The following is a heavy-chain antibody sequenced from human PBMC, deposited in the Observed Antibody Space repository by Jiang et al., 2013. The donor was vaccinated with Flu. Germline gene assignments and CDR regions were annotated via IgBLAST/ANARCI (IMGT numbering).Heavy chain of an antibody. CDR3: ARHLGGYLNPFDY. CDR1: GDSIRSRRFL. D-gene: IGHD3-22*01. V-gene: IGHV4-39*01. CDR2: IYYSGST. Sequence: VKSSETLLLTCTVSGDSIRSRRFLVGLDPPAPRKGLEWIGSIYYSGSTYYNPSLKSRVTISVDTSKNQFSLKLSSVTAADTAVYYCARHLGGYLNPFDYWGQGTLVTVSS. J-gene: IGHJ4*02.